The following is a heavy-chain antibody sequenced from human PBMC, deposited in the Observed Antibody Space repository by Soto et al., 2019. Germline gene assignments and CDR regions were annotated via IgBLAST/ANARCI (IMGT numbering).Heavy chain of an antibody. Sequence: ASVKVSCKASGYTFTSYGISWVRQAPGQGLEWMGWISVYNGNTNYAQKLQGRVTMTTDTSTSTAYMELRSLRSDDTAVYYCARVYDFWSGYQTPFDYWGQGTLVTVSS. CDR1: GYTFTSYG. V-gene: IGHV1-18*01. D-gene: IGHD3-3*01. CDR2: ISVYNGNT. J-gene: IGHJ4*02. CDR3: ARVYDFWSGYQTPFDY.